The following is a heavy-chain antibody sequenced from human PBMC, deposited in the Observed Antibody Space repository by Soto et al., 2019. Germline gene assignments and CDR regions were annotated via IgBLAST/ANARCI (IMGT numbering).Heavy chain of an antibody. D-gene: IGHD3-22*01. CDR1: GGSFSGYY. J-gene: IGHJ4*02. Sequence: SETLSLTCAVYGGSFSGYYWSWIRQPPGKGLEWIGEINHSGSTNYNPSLKSRVTISVDTSKNQFSLKLSSVTAADTAVYYCAIPGSGYYYPYYFDCWGQGTLVTVSS. CDR2: INHSGST. CDR3: AIPGSGYYYPYYFDC. V-gene: IGHV4-34*01.